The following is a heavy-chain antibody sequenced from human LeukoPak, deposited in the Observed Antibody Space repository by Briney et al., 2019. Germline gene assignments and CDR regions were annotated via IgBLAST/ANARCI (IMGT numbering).Heavy chain of an antibody. D-gene: IGHD3-10*01. CDR1: GFTFSNYP. V-gene: IGHV3-64*02. CDR2: ITNDGGGT. Sequence: GGSLRLSCAASGFTFSNYPMYWVRQAPGKGLEFVSEITNDGGGTYYADSVKGRFTISRDNSKNTLYLQMGTLRAEDMAVYYCARVRSLRGYYFDYWGQGTLVAVPS. J-gene: IGHJ4*02. CDR3: ARVRSLRGYYFDY.